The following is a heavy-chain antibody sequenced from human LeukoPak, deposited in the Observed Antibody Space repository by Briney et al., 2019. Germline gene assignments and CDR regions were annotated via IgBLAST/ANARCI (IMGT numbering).Heavy chain of an antibody. CDR3: ARERYYYGSGSYNWFDP. V-gene: IGHV3-48*01. CDR1: GFTFSSYS. Sequence: GGSLRLSCAASGFTFSSYSMNWVRQAPGKGLEWVSYISSSSTIYYADSVKGRFIISRDNAKNSLYLQMNGLRAEDTAVYYCARERYYYGSGSYNWFDPWGQGTLVTVSS. D-gene: IGHD3-10*01. CDR2: ISSSSTI. J-gene: IGHJ5*02.